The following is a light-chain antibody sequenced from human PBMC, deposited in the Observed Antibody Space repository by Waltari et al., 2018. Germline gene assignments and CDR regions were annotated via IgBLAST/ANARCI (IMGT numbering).Light chain of an antibody. CDR1: SEFRTYA. J-gene: IGLJ3*02. CDR3: QTWGTGVQWV. CDR2: VNSDGTH. Sequence: QPVLTQSPSASASLGASGQLTCTLSSEFRTYALVCHQQQPEKGPRSLLKVNSDGTHTKGDGIPARFSGSSSGAERYLTLSSLQSDDEADYYCQTWGTGVQWVFGGGSKVTVL. V-gene: IGLV4-69*01.